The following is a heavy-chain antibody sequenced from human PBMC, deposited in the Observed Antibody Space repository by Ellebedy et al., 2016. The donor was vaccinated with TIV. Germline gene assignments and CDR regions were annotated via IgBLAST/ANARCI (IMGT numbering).Heavy chain of an antibody. CDR2: ISSSSYYI. CDR1: AFGFSTYT. CDR3: ARLIGGTCQCAFDI. J-gene: IGHJ3*02. V-gene: IGHV3-21*06. D-gene: IGHD2-15*01. Sequence: PGGSLRLSCAASAFGFSTYTMNWVRQASGKGLEWVSSISSSSYYIYYADSVKGRFTISRDNAKNSLYLQMNSLRAEDTAVYYCARLIGGTCQCAFDIWGQGTMVTVSS.